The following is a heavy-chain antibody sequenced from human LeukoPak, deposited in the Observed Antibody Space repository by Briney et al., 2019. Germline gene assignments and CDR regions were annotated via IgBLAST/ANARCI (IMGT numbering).Heavy chain of an antibody. CDR3: ARQTGSGLFILP. CDR2: IYYSGNT. J-gene: IGHJ4*02. Sequence: SETLSLTCTVSGVSISSSNSYWGWIRRPPGKGLEWIGSIYYSGNTYYNASLKSQVSISIDTSKNQFSLRLTSVTAADTAVYYCARQTGSGLFILPGGQGTLVTVSS. CDR1: GVSISSSNSY. V-gene: IGHV4-39*01. D-gene: IGHD3/OR15-3a*01.